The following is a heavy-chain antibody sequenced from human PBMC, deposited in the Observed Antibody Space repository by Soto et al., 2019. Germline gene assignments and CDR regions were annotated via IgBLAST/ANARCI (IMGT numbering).Heavy chain of an antibody. CDR1: GGTFSSYA. CDR3: ASNTYYYDSSGYYGDY. Sequence: SVKVSCKASGGTFSSYAISWARQAPGQGLEWMGGIIPIFGTANYAQKFQGRVTITADKSTSTAYMELSSLRSEDTAVYYCASNTYYYDSSGYYGDYWGQGTLVTVSS. J-gene: IGHJ4*02. CDR2: IIPIFGTA. D-gene: IGHD3-22*01. V-gene: IGHV1-69*06.